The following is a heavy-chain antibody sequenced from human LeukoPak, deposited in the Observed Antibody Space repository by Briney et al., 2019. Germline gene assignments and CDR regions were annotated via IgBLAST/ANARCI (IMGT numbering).Heavy chain of an antibody. D-gene: IGHD1-26*01. Sequence: GGSLRLSCAASGFTFSSYGMHWVRQAPGKGLEWVAVIWYDGSNKYYADSVKGRFTISRDNSKNTLYLQMNSLRAEDTAVYYCAKDFGSYLGAFDIWGQGTMVTVSS. J-gene: IGHJ3*02. CDR1: GFTFSSYG. CDR3: AKDFGSYLGAFDI. V-gene: IGHV3-33*06. CDR2: IWYDGSNK.